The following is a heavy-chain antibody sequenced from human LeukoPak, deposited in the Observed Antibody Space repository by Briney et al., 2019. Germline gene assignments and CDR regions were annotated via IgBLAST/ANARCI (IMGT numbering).Heavy chain of an antibody. Sequence: PSETLSLTCTVSGGSISSSYYYWGWIRQPPGKGLEWIGSIYYSGSTYYNPSLKSRVTISVDTSKNQFSLKLNSVTAADTAVYYCARAPNQPSSGYYSFDYWGQGTLVTVSS. CDR2: IYYSGST. J-gene: IGHJ4*02. CDR3: ARAPNQPSSGYYSFDY. CDR1: GGSISSSYYY. V-gene: IGHV4-39*07. D-gene: IGHD3-22*01.